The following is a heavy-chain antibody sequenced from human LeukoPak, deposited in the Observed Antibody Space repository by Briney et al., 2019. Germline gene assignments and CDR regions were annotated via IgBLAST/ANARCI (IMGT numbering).Heavy chain of an antibody. CDR3: ARASVAGTLFFNWFDP. Sequence: GGSLRLSCAASGFTFSNYWMHWVRQAPGKGLVWVSRINSDGINTSYADSVKGRFTISRDNAKNSLYLQMNSLRAEDTAVYYCARASVAGTLFFNWFDPWGQGTLVTVSS. J-gene: IGHJ5*02. D-gene: IGHD6-19*01. CDR1: GFTFSNYW. V-gene: IGHV3-74*01. CDR2: INSDGINT.